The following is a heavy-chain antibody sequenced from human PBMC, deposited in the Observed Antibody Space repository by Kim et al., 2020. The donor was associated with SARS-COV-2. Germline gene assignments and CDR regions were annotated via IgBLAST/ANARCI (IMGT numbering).Heavy chain of an antibody. J-gene: IGHJ4*02. CDR3: AKGEGSSWYVPNSH. V-gene: IGHV3-9*01. D-gene: IGHD6-13*01. CDR2: ISWNSGSI. CDR1: GFTFDDYA. Sequence: GGSLRLSCAASGFTFDDYAMHWVRQAPGKGLEWVSGISWNSGSIGYADSVKGRFTISRDNAKNSLYLQMNSLRAEDTALYYCAKGEGSSWYVPNSHWGQGTLVTVSS.